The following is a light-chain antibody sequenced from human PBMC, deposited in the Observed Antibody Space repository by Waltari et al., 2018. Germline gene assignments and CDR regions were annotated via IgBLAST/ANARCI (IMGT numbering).Light chain of an antibody. Sequence: WYRQYPGKAPQLLIYDGRTRPSGISDRFSGDKSDNTASLTISGLRADDEADYYCSSYTLTDTRVFGGGT. CDR2: DGR. J-gene: IGLJ3*02. V-gene: IGLV2-14*02. CDR3: SSYTLTDTRV.